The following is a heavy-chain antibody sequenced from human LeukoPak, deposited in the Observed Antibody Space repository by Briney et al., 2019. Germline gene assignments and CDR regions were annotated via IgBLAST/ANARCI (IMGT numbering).Heavy chain of an antibody. D-gene: IGHD3-10*01. CDR1: GGTFSSYA. V-gene: IGHV1-69*04. CDR3: ASYPQSGDNWFDP. Sequence: SVNVSCKASGGTFSSYAISWVRQAPGQGLEWMGRIIPIFGIANYAQKFRGRVTITADKSTSAAYMELSSLRSEDTAVYYCASYPQSGDNWFDPWGQGTLVTVSS. CDR2: IIPIFGIA. J-gene: IGHJ5*02.